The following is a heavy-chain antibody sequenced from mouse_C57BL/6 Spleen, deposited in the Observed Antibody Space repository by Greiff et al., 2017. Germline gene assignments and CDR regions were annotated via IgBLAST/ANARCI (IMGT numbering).Heavy chain of an antibody. J-gene: IGHJ2*01. Sequence: QVQLQQSGPELVKPGASVKISCKASGYAFSDYCMNWVKQSPGKGLEWIGQINPDDGATSYNEKFKGKATLTVDKSSSTAYMRLSSLTSEDSAVYLCAKRMTSYFDYWGKGTTLTVAS. V-gene: IGHV1-80*01. CDR1: GYAFSDYC. CDR2: INPDDGAT. CDR3: AKRMTSYFDY.